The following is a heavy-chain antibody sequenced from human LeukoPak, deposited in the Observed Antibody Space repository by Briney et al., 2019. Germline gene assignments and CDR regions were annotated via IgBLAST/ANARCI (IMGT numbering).Heavy chain of an antibody. V-gene: IGHV3-23*01. J-gene: IGHJ5*02. Sequence: PGGSLRLSCAASGFTFSSYGMNWVRQAPGKGLEWVSGITGSGTSTYYADSVKGRFTISRDNSRNTLYLQMNSLRAEDTAVYYCAKQGGIGYNWFDPWGQGTLVTVSS. CDR1: GFTFSSYG. D-gene: IGHD1-1*01. CDR2: ITGSGTST. CDR3: AKQGGIGYNWFDP.